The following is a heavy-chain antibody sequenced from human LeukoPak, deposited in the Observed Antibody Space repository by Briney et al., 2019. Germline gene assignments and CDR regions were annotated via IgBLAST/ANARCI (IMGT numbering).Heavy chain of an antibody. J-gene: IGHJ3*02. V-gene: IGHV4-59*01. Sequence: SETLSLTCTVSGGSISSYYWSWIRQPPGKGLEWIGYIYYSGSTNYNPSLKGRVTISVDTSKNQFSLKLSSVTAADTAVYYCARDLRDILAGYYQPNAFDIWGQGTMVTVSS. D-gene: IGHD3-9*01. CDR2: IYYSGST. CDR1: GGSISSYY. CDR3: ARDLRDILAGYYQPNAFDI.